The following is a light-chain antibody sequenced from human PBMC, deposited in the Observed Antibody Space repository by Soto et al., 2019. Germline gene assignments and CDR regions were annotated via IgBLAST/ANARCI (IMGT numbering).Light chain of an antibody. CDR3: FSYAGSYTLV. J-gene: IGLJ3*02. Sequence: QSALTQPRSVSGSPGQSVVISCTGTTSDVGRYNRVSWYQQHPGKAPKLMIHDVSKRPSGVPDRFSGSKSGNTASLAISGLQAEDEADYYCFSYAGSYTLVFGGGTKLTVL. V-gene: IGLV2-11*01. CDR2: DVS. CDR1: TSDVGRYNR.